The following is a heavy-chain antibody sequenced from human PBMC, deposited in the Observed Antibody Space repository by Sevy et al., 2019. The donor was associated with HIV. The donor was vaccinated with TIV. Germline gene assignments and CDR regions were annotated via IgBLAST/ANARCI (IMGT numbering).Heavy chain of an antibody. Sequence: GGSLRLSCAASGFTFSSYSMNWVRQAPGKGLEWVSYISSSSSTIYYAGTVSGRFTISRDNAKNSLYLQMNSLRADDTAVYYCARVPSTGRYGMDVWGQGTTVNVSS. J-gene: IGHJ6*02. CDR1: GFTFSSYS. CDR2: ISSSSSTI. V-gene: IGHV3-48*01. CDR3: ARVPSTGRYGMDV. D-gene: IGHD3-10*01.